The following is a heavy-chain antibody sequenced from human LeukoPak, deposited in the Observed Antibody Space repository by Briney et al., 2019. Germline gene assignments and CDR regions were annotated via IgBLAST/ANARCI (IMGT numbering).Heavy chain of an antibody. J-gene: IGHJ5*02. Sequence: PSETLSLTCAVYGGSFSGYYWSWIRQPPGKGLEWIGEINHSGSTNYNPSLKSRVTISVDTSKNQFSLKLSSVTAADTAVYYCARELAAAGTLNWFDPWGQGTLVTVSS. D-gene: IGHD6-13*01. V-gene: IGHV4-34*01. CDR1: GGSFSGYY. CDR3: ARELAAAGTLNWFDP. CDR2: INHSGST.